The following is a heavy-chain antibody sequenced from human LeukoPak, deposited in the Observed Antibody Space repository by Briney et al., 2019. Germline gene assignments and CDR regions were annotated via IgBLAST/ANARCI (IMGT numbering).Heavy chain of an antibody. CDR1: GFTFSRYS. J-gene: IGHJ4*02. Sequence: GGSLGLSCAASGFTFSRYSMNWVRQAPGKGLEWVSSISSSSSFIYYADSVKGRFTISRDNAKNSLYLQMNSLRAEDTAVYYCARDPPLGSCSTISCPHLDYWGQGTLVTVSS. V-gene: IGHV3-21*01. D-gene: IGHD2-2*01. CDR3: ARDPPLGSCSTISCPHLDY. CDR2: ISSSSSFI.